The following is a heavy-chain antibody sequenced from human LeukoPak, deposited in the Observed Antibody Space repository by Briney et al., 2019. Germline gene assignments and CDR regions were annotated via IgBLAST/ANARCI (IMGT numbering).Heavy chain of an antibody. CDR2: IKQDGSEK. CDR3: ARNPHYGGNCFFDY. CDR1: GFTFSDYW. J-gene: IGHJ4*02. D-gene: IGHD4-23*01. Sequence: GGSLRLSCAVSGFTFSDYWMSWVRQAPGKGLEWVANIKQDGSEKYYVDSVKGRFTISRDNAKKPLYLQMNSLRAEDTAVYYCARNPHYGGNCFFDYWGQGTLVTVSS. V-gene: IGHV3-7*01.